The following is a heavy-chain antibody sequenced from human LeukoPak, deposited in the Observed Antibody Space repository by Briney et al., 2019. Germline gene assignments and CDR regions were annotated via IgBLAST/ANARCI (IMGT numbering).Heavy chain of an antibody. CDR1: GGSISSYY. CDR3: AAISFWSGYGYDY. CDR2: IYYSGST. D-gene: IGHD3-3*01. Sequence: SETLSLTCTVSGGSISSYYWSWIRQPPGKGLEWIGYIYYSGSTYYNPSLKSRVTISVDTSKNQFSLKLSSVTAADTAVYYCAAISFWSGYGYDYWGQGTLVTVSS. J-gene: IGHJ4*02. V-gene: IGHV4-59*08.